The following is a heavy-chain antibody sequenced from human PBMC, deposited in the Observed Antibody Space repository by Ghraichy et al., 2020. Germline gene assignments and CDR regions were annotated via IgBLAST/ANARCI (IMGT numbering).Heavy chain of an antibody. D-gene: IGHD6-19*01. CDR3: VKDRGSSGWFSDY. Sequence: GGSLRLSCSASGFTFSSYAMHWVRQAPGKGLEYVSAINNNGGTTYYADSVKGRFTISRDNSKNKLYLQMSSLRAEDTAVYYCVKDRGSSGWFSDYWGQGTLVTVSS. J-gene: IGHJ4*02. CDR1: GFTFSSYA. V-gene: IGHV3-64D*06. CDR2: INNNGGTT.